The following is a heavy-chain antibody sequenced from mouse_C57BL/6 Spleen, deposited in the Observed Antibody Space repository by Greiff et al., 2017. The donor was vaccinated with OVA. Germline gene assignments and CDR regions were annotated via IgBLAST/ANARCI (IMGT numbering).Heavy chain of an antibody. D-gene: IGHD1-1*01. CDR1: GFTFSSYA. V-gene: IGHV5-4*01. CDR3: ARALRGFDY. J-gene: IGHJ2*01. Sequence: EVQLVESGGGLVKPGGSLKLSCAASGFTFSSYAMSWVRQTPEKRLEWVATISDGGSYTYYPDNVKGRFTISRDNAKNNLYLQMSHLKSEDTAMYYCARALRGFDYWGQGTTLTVSS. CDR2: ISDGGSYT.